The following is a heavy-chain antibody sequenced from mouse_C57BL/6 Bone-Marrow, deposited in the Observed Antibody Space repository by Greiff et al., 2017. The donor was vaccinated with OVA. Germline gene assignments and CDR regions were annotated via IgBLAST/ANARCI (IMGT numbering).Heavy chain of an antibody. CDR2: IDPANGSN. V-gene: IGHV14-3*01. D-gene: IGHD2-4*01. J-gene: IGHJ3*01. Sequence: VQLQQSVAELVRPGASVKLSCTASGFNITNTYMNWVKQRPEQGLEWIGRIDPANGSNTYASKFQGKATITADTSSNTAYLQLSRLTAEDTAIYCCVRGITTPFAYWGQGTLVTVSA. CDR3: VRGITTPFAY. CDR1: GFNITNTY.